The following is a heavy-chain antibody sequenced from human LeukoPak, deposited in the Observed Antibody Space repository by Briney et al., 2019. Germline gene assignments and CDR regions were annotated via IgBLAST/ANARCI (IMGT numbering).Heavy chain of an antibody. V-gene: IGHV1-69*13. Sequence: SVKVSCKASGGTFSSYAISWVRQAPGQGLEWMGGIIPIFGTANYAQKFQGRVTITADESPSTAYMELSSLRSEDTAVYYCARVVGISDAFDIWGQGTMVTVSS. CDR2: IIPIFGTA. CDR1: GGTFSSYA. CDR3: ARVVGISDAFDI. J-gene: IGHJ3*02. D-gene: IGHD2-21*01.